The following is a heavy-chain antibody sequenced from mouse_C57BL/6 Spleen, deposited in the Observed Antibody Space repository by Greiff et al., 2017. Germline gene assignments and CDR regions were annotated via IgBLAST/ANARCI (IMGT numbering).Heavy chain of an antibody. CDR1: GFAFSSSC. J-gene: IGHJ4*01. D-gene: IGHD1-1*01. V-gene: IGHV1-82*01. Sequence: QVQLQQSGPELVKPGASVKISCKASGFAFSSSCMNWVKQRPGKGLEWIGRIYPGDGATNYHGKFKGKATLTADKSSSTAYMLLSSLTSEDSAVYFCGGTTVVDTRGMDYWGQGTSVTVSS. CDR3: GGTTVVDTRGMDY. CDR2: IYPGDGAT.